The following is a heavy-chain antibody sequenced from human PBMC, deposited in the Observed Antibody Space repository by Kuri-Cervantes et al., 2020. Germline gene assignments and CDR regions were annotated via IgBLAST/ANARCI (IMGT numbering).Heavy chain of an antibody. J-gene: IGHJ3*02. D-gene: IGHD3-10*01. CDR2: INGDGSDT. CDR1: GFTPSRNW. CDR3: ARDRHYNSGTYWKIDAFDI. V-gene: IGHV3-74*01. Sequence: GESLKISCAASGFTPSRNWMHWVRLVPGKGLEWVSCINGDGSDTRYADSVRGRFAISRDNAKNTIYLHMNGLRADDTAVYYCARDRHYNSGTYWKIDAFDIWGQGTMVTVSS.